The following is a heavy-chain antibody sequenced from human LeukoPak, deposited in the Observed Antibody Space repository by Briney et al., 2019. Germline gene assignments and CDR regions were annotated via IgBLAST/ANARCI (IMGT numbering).Heavy chain of an antibody. CDR2: IWYDGSNK. CDR3: ARDEYNYDSSGYSRQFDY. Sequence: GRSLRLSCAASGFTFSSYGMHWVRQAPGKGLEWVAVIWYDGSNKYYADSVKGRFTISRDNSKNTLYLQMNSLRAEDTAVYYCARDEYNYDSSGYSRQFDYWGQGTLVTVSS. CDR1: GFTFSSYG. D-gene: IGHD3-22*01. V-gene: IGHV3-33*01. J-gene: IGHJ4*02.